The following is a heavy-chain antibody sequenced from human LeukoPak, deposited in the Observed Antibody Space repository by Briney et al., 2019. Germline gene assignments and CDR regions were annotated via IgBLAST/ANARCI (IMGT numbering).Heavy chain of an antibody. J-gene: IGHJ3*02. CDR3: ARSTPTTVSPLGI. V-gene: IGHV4-59*01. CDR2: IHYGGST. D-gene: IGHD4-17*01. Sequence: PSETLSLTCTVSGGSIGRYYWSWTRQPPGKGLEWVGYIHYGGSTTYTPSLKSRVTISLDTSKNQFSLNLNSVTAADTAVYYCARSTPTTVSPLGIWGQGTMVTVSS. CDR1: GGSIGRYY.